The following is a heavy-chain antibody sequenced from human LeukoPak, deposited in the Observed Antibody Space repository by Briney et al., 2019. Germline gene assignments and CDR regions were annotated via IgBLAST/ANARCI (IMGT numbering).Heavy chain of an antibody. Sequence: SETLSLTCTVSGGSISSSSYYWGWIRQPPGKGLEWIGSIYYSGSTYYNPSLKSRVTISVDTSKNQFSLKLSSVTAADTAVYYCARNLGIHYYYYMDVWGKGTTVTVSS. J-gene: IGHJ6*03. CDR2: IYYSGST. D-gene: IGHD7-27*01. CDR1: GGSISSSSYY. V-gene: IGHV4-39*07. CDR3: ARNLGIHYYYYMDV.